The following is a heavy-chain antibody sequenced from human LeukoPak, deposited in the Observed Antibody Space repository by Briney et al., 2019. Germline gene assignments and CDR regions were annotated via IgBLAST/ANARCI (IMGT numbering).Heavy chain of an antibody. CDR2: FKSKTDSRAT. D-gene: IGHD6-6*01. CDR1: GFPFSKAW. V-gene: IGHV3-15*01. J-gene: IGHJ4*02. CDR3: TSERGIAARPLFDL. Sequence: PGGSLRLSCAGSGFPFSKAWMSWVRQAPGEGLEWLGRFKSKTDSRATDYAAPVKGRFSLSRDDQKNTLYLHMNSLKIENTAVYYCTSERGIAARPLFDLWGEGTLVTVSS.